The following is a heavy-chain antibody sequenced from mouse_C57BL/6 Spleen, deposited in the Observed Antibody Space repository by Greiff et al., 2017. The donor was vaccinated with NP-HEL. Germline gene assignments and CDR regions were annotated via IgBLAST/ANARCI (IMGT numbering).Heavy chain of an antibody. Sequence: EVQLQQAGAELVRPGASVKLSCTASGFNIKDDYMHWVKQRPEQGLEGIGWMDPGNGYTKYASKFQGKATITADTSSNTAYLQLSSLTSEDTAVYYCTTGGLDYWGQGTTLTVSS. CDR2: MDPGNGYT. D-gene: IGHD6-1*01. J-gene: IGHJ2*01. CDR1: GFNIKDDY. CDR3: TTGGLDY. V-gene: IGHV14-4*01.